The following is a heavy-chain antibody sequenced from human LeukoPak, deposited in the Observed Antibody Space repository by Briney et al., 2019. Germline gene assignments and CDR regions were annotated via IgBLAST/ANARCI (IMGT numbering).Heavy chain of an antibody. CDR1: GFSLSSSGVG. CDR2: IYWDGDK. J-gene: IGHJ4*02. D-gene: IGHD6-19*01. Sequence: GPTLVKPTQTLTLTCTFSGFSLSSSGVGVGWIRHSPGKALVWRALIYWDGDKRYSPSLTSRVTITKDTSKQVILTKTNMDPVDTGTYYCAQRYGSGWYFWGQGTLVTVSS. V-gene: IGHV2-5*02. CDR3: AQRYGSGWYF.